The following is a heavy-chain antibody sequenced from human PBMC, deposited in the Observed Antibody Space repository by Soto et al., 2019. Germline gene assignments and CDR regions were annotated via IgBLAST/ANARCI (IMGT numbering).Heavy chain of an antibody. CDR1: GFICSSYD. J-gene: IGHJ3*02. Sequence: PGGSLRLSCAASGFICSSYDMSWVRQAPGKGLEWVSTILVDGRTFYVDSVKGRFTISRDSSKNTVYLQMNCLTAGDTALYYCAKATATGGGAFDICGQGTMVTVSS. D-gene: IGHD2-8*02. V-gene: IGHV3-23*01. CDR2: ILVDGRT. CDR3: AKATATGGGAFDI.